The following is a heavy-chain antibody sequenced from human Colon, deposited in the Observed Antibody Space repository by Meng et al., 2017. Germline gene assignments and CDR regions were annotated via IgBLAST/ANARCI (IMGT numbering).Heavy chain of an antibody. CDR1: GFSLSTTAMG. Sequence: SGPTLVKPTQTLTLTCSFSGFSLSTTAMGVTWVRQPPGKALEWLALIDWRDEKYYSTSLKTRLTISKDPSKNQVILTMTNMDPVDTATYYCARTSTGYSSGWYWFDYWGQGTLVTVSS. V-gene: IGHV2-70*20. CDR3: ARTSTGYSSGWYWFDY. CDR2: IDWRDEK. J-gene: IGHJ4*02. D-gene: IGHD6-19*01.